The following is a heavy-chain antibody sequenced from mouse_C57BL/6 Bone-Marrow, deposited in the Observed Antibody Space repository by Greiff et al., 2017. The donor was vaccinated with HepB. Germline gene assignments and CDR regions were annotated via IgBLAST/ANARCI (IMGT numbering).Heavy chain of an antibody. CDR2: IDPENGDT. J-gene: IGHJ3*01. D-gene: IGHD1-1*01. CDR3: STLYYYGSSGFAY. Sequence: VQLQQSGAELVRPGASVKLSCTASGFNIKDDYMHWVKQRPEQGLEWIGWIDPENGDTKYASKFQGKATITADTSSNTAYLQLSSLTSEDTAVYYCSTLYYYGSSGFAYWGQGTLVTVSA. V-gene: IGHV14-4*01. CDR1: GFNIKDDY.